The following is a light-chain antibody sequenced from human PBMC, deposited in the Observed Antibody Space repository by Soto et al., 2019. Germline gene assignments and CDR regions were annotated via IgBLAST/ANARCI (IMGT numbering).Light chain of an antibody. Sequence: QSALTQPASVSGSPGQSITISCTGTSSDVGGYNYVSWYQQHPGKAPKLMIYDVTNRPSGVSNRFSGSKSGNTASLTISGLQAEDEADYYCSSYTISSNLYVFGNGTKVTVL. J-gene: IGLJ1*01. CDR1: SSDVGGYNY. V-gene: IGLV2-14*01. CDR2: DVT. CDR3: SSYTISSNLYV.